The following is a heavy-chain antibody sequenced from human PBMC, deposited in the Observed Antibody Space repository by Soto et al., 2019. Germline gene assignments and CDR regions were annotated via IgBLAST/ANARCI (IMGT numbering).Heavy chain of an antibody. CDR1: GCTFTSYA. Sequence: ASVKVSCKASGCTFTSYAMHWVRQAPGQRLEWIGWIVVGSGNTNYAQKFQERVTITRDMSTSTAYMELSSLRSEDTAVYYCAADRDGIAPTGEYYYYGMDVWGQGTTVTVSS. CDR3: AADRDGIAPTGEYYYYGMDV. CDR2: IVVGSGNT. D-gene: IGHD7-27*01. V-gene: IGHV1-58*02. J-gene: IGHJ6*02.